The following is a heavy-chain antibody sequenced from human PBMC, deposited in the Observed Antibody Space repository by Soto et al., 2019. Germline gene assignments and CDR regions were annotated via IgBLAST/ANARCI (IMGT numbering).Heavy chain of an antibody. V-gene: IGHV3-23*01. D-gene: IGHD6-6*01. CDR1: GFSFSSCA. CDR3: AKEAHGPAALIAAPYYYSGMDV. CDR2: ISGSGGST. J-gene: IGHJ6*02. Sequence: GGSLRLSCAASGFSFSSCAMSWVRQAPGQGLEWVSAISGSGGSTYYADSVKGRFTISRDNSKNTLYLQMNSLRTDATAVYYCAKEAHGPAALIAAPYYYSGMDVWGQGTTVTVSS.